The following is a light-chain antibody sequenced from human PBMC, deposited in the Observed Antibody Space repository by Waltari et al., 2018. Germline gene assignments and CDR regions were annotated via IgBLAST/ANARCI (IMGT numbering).Light chain of an antibody. J-gene: IGKJ3*01. Sequence: EIVLTQSPATLSLSLGETATLSCRASQSVGSSLAWYQQKPGQAPRLLIYDASNRATGSPARFSGSRSETAVTPTISSLLPEDFALYYYRQRSTWPPMFTFGPGTKLDIK. V-gene: IGKV3-11*01. CDR1: QSVGSS. CDR2: DAS. CDR3: RQRSTWPPMFT.